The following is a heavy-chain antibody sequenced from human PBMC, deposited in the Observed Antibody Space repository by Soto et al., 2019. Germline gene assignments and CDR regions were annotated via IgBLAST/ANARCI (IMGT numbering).Heavy chain of an antibody. CDR2: ISGSGGGT. V-gene: IGHV3-23*01. CDR3: AKASGRVHYGMHV. Sequence: EVQVLESGGGSVQPGGSLRLSCAASGFPFRMFAMNWVRQAPGKGLEWVSGISGSGGGTYYADSGKGRFTISRDDSRNMLYLEMNTLRGEDTAVYYCAKASGRVHYGMHVWGQGTTVTVSS. J-gene: IGHJ6*02. D-gene: IGHD3-10*01. CDR1: GFPFRMFA.